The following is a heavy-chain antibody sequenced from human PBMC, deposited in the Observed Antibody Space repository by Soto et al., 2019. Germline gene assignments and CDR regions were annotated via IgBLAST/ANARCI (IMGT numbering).Heavy chain of an antibody. CDR1: GFTFRTYA. J-gene: IGHJ4*02. V-gene: IGHV3-23*01. Sequence: PGGSLRLSCTASGFTFRTYAMTWFRQAPGKGLEWVSAISGSGSTFYANSVKGRFTISRDNSRNTVSLQMHSLRAEDSAIYYCEKEKDYDFVWGSDRYKSQYWGQGTLVTVS. CDR3: EKEKDYDFVWGSDRYKSQY. D-gene: IGHD3-16*02. CDR2: ISGSGST.